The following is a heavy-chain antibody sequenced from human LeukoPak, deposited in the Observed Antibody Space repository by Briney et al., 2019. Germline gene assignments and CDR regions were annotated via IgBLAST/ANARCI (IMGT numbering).Heavy chain of an antibody. Sequence: PGGSLRLSCAASGFTFSSYWMSWVRQAPGKGLEWVANIKQDGSEKYYEDSVKGRFTISRDNAKNSLYLQMNSLRAEDTAVYYCATEAGDYVSGFDYWGQGTLVTVSS. CDR3: ATEAGDYVSGFDY. J-gene: IGHJ4*02. V-gene: IGHV3-7*04. CDR2: IKQDGSEK. D-gene: IGHD4-17*01. CDR1: GFTFSSYW.